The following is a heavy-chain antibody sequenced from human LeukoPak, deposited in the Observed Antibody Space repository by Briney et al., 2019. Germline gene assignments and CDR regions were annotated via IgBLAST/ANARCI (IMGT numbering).Heavy chain of an antibody. Sequence: SVTLSLTCTVSGGSISSYYWSWIRQPPGKGLEWIGYIYYSGSTNYNPSLKSRVTISVDTSKNQFSLKLSSVTAADTAVYYCARDDGYSGFIFDYWGQGTLVTVSS. CDR1: GGSISSYY. J-gene: IGHJ4*02. CDR3: ARDDGYSGFIFDY. D-gene: IGHD5-12*01. CDR2: IYYSGST. V-gene: IGHV4-59*01.